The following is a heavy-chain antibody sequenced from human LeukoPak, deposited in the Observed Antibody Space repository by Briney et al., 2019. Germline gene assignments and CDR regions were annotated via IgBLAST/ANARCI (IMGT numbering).Heavy chain of an antibody. Sequence: PSETLSLTCTVSGGSISGYYWTWIRQPADKRLEWLGRMYTSGDTYYNPSLRSRLTISLDKAKNQISLDVRSVTAADTAVYYCARAPGSGSYHYFDYWGQGTLVTVSS. V-gene: IGHV4-4*07. CDR1: GGSISGYY. D-gene: IGHD3-10*01. CDR2: MYTSGDT. J-gene: IGHJ4*02. CDR3: ARAPGSGSYHYFDY.